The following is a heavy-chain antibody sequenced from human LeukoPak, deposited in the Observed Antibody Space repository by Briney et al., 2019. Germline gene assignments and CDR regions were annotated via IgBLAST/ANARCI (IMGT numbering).Heavy chain of an antibody. CDR2: INSDGSST. CDR1: GFAFSSYW. J-gene: IGHJ3*02. CDR3: ARGGIRFSLRGAFDI. D-gene: IGHD3-3*01. V-gene: IGHV3-74*01. Sequence: GGSLRLSCAASGFAFSSYWMHWVRQAPGKGLVWVSRINSDGSSTSYADSVKGRFTISRDNAKNTLYLQMNSLRAEDTAVYYCARGGIRFSLRGAFDIWGQGTMVTVSS.